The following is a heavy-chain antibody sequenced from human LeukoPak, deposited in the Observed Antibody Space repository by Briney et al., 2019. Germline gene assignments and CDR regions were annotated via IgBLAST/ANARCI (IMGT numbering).Heavy chain of an antibody. V-gene: IGHV4-59*01. CDR1: GGSISSYY. CDR3: ARVYYSNSYDYWYFDL. CDR2: ILYSGST. Sequence: PSETLSLTCSVSGGSISSYYWSWIRQPPGKGLEWIGYILYSGSTNYNPSLKSRVTISVDTSKNQFSLKLSSVTAADTAVYYCARVYYSNSYDYWYFDLWGRGTLVTVSS. J-gene: IGHJ2*01. D-gene: IGHD6-13*01.